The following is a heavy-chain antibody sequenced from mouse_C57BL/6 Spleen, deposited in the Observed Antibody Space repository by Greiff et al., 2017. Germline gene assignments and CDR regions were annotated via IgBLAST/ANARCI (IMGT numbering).Heavy chain of an antibody. D-gene: IGHD4-1*01. Sequence: VQLQQSGAELARPGASVKLSCKASGYTFTSYGISWVKQRTGQGLEWIGEIYPRSGNTYYNEKFKGKATLTADKSSSTAYMELRSLTSDDSAVYFCARSELKYAMDYWGQGTSVTVSS. CDR3: ARSELKYAMDY. CDR1: GYTFTSYG. CDR2: IYPRSGNT. V-gene: IGHV1-81*01. J-gene: IGHJ4*01.